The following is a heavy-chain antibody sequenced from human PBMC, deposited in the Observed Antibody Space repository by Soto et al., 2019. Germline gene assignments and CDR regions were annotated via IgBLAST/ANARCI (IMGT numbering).Heavy chain of an antibody. CDR3: ARGANGYDFWSGYMWEDYYYGMDV. V-gene: IGHV4-59*01. CDR1: GAPITINY. CDR2: IYYSGST. Sequence: PSETLSLTCTVSGAPITINYWSWIRQAPGKGLEWIGYIYYSGSTNYNPSLKSRVTISVDTSKNQFSLKLSSVTAADTAVYYCARGANGYDFWSGYMWEDYYYGMDVWGQGTTVTVSS. D-gene: IGHD3-3*01. J-gene: IGHJ6*02.